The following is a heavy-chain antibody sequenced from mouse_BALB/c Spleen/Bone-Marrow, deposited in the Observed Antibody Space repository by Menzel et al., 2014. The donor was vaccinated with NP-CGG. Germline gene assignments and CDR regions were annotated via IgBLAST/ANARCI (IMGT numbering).Heavy chain of an antibody. CDR2: INPSTGYT. Sequence: VKLMESGAELAKPGASVKMSCKASGYNFTSYWMHWVKQRPGQGLEWIGYINPSTGYTEYSQKFKDKATLTADKSSSTAYMQLSSLTSEDSAVYCCAREYYGSSGYFDVWGAGTTVTVSS. D-gene: IGHD1-1*01. V-gene: IGHV1-7*01. J-gene: IGHJ1*01. CDR3: AREYYGSSGYFDV. CDR1: GYNFTSYW.